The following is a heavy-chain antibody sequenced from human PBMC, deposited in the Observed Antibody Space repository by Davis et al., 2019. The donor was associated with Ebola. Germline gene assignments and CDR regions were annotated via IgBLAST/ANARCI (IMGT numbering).Heavy chain of an antibody. J-gene: IGHJ6*02. CDR1: GYSFTDYA. CDR2: INAGNGNT. D-gene: IGHD3-3*01. Sequence: AASVKVSCKASGYSFTDYAMHWLRQAPGQRLEWMGWINAGNGNTKYSQKFQGRVTITRDTSASTAYMELSSLRSEDTAVYYCARTTIFGVVIGGMDVWGQGTTVTVSS. CDR3: ARTTIFGVVIGGMDV. V-gene: IGHV1-3*01.